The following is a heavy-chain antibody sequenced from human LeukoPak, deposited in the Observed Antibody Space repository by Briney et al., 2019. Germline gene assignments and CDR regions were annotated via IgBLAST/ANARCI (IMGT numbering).Heavy chain of an antibody. CDR3: ARTDIVVVRGFDY. V-gene: IGHV4-30-4*08. CDR1: GGSISSGDYY. CDR2: IYYSGST. D-gene: IGHD2-2*01. J-gene: IGHJ4*02. Sequence: PSETLSLTCTVSGGSISSGDYYWSWIRQPPGKGLEWIGYIYYSGSTYYNPSFKSRVTISVDTSKNQFSLKLSSVTAADTAVYYCARTDIVVVRGFDYWGQGTLVTVSS.